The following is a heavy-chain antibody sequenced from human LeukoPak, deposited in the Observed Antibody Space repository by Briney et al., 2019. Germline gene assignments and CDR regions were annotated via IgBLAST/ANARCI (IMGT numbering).Heavy chain of an antibody. Sequence: APVKVPCKASGYTFTSYYMHWVRQAPAPALEWLGIINPSGSSTSYAQKFQGTVTMTRDTSTSTVYMELSSLRSEDTAVYYCARGWGYSYGPWDYWGQGTLVTVSS. J-gene: IGHJ4*02. CDR3: ARGWGYSYGPWDY. CDR1: GYTFTSYY. D-gene: IGHD5-18*01. CDR2: INPSGSST. V-gene: IGHV1-46*01.